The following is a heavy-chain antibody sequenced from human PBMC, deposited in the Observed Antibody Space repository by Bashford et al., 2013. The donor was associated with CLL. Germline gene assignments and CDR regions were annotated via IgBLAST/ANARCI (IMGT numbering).Heavy chain of an antibody. CDR1: GGTFSSYA. CDR2: IIPIFGTA. D-gene: IGHD6-19*01. J-gene: IGHJ1*01. CDR3: ATPRNRYSSGVDTLEYFQH. Sequence: SVKVSCKASGGTFSSYAISWVRQAPGQGLEWMGGIIPIFGTANYAQKFQGRVTITADESTSTAYMELSSLRSEDTAVYYCATPRNRYSSGVDTLEYFQHWGQGTLVTVSS. V-gene: IGHV1-69*13.